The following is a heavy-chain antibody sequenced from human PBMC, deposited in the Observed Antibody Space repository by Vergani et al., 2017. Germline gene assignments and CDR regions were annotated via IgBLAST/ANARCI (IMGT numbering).Heavy chain of an antibody. CDR1: GFTSSYYG. D-gene: IGHD2-2*01. Sequence: QVHLVESGGGVVQPGRSLRLSCVVSGFTSSYYGMHWVRQAPGKGLEWVAVISYDGTQKYYADSVKGRFTISRDNSKSTLYLQMNSLRTEDTAVYYCAREIVVVPAAQGDFDYWGQGTLVTVSS. CDR2: ISYDGTQK. CDR3: AREIVVVPAAQGDFDY. V-gene: IGHV3-30*03. J-gene: IGHJ4*02.